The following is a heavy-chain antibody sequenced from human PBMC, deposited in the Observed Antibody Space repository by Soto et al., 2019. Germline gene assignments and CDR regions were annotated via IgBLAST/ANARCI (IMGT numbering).Heavy chain of an antibody. J-gene: IGHJ3*02. V-gene: IGHV3-48*02. CDR3: ARSGSNAFDI. D-gene: IGHD2-15*01. CDR1: GFSLNYYS. Sequence: EVQLVESGGGLVQPGGSLRLSCAASGFSLNYYSMNWGRQAPGKGLEWVTYINSNSSTIYYADSVKGRFTISRDNAKNSLYLQMNSLRDEDTAVYYCARSGSNAFDIWGQGTMVTVSS. CDR2: INSNSSTI.